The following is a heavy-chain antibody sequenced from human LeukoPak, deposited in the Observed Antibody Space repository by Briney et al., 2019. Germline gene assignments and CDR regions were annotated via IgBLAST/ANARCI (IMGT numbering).Heavy chain of an antibody. CDR2: IYTSGST. CDR1: GGSISSYY. CDR3: ARTNYDGVEWFDP. J-gene: IGHJ5*02. D-gene: IGHD4-23*01. V-gene: IGHV4-4*07. Sequence: SETLSLTCTASGGSISSYYRSWIRQPPGKGLEWIGRIYTSGSTNYNPSLKSLATMSVDTSKNQYSLKLSSVAAADTAVYYCARTNYDGVEWFDPWGQGTLVTVSS.